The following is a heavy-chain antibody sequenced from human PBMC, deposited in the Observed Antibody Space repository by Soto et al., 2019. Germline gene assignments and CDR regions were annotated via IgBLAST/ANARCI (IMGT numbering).Heavy chain of an antibody. J-gene: IGHJ4*02. CDR2: VYSSGST. D-gene: IGHD3-22*01. V-gene: IGHV4-59*01. CDR3: ARVGVDDYYDSSGYYPTGGGVDY. CDR1: GGSIRNYY. Sequence: SETLSLTCTVSGGSIRNYYWSWIRQPPGKGLEWIGYVYSSGSTHYNPSLQSRVTISADTSKNQVSLKVNSVTAADTAVYYCARVGVDDYYDSSGYYPTGGGVDYWGQGTLVTVSS.